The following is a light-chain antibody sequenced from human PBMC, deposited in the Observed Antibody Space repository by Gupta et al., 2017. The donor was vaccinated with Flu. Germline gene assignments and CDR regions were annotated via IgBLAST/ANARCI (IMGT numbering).Light chain of an antibody. Sequence: DIQMTQSPSSLSASVGDRVTITCRASQTISINLNWYQQKPGKAPKFLIYAAASLQSGVPSRFSGSGSGTDFTLTIINLQPEDFATDYCQQSYSTRYTFGQGTKLEIK. J-gene: IGKJ2*01. V-gene: IGKV1-39*01. CDR1: QTISIN. CDR3: QQSYSTRYT. CDR2: AAA.